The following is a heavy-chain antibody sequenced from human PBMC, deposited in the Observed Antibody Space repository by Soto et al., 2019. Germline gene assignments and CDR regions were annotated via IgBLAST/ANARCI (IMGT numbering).Heavy chain of an antibody. V-gene: IGHV1-18*01. CDR3: ARDEGSSSWYGYYYYGMDV. D-gene: IGHD6-13*01. CDR2: ISAYNGNT. CDR1: GYTFTSYG. Sequence: VASVKVSCKASGYTFTSYGISWVRQAPGQGLEWMGWISAYNGNTNYAQKLQGRVTMTTDTSTSTAYMELRSLRSDDTAVYYCARDEGSSSWYGYYYYGMDVWGQGTTVTVSS. J-gene: IGHJ6*02.